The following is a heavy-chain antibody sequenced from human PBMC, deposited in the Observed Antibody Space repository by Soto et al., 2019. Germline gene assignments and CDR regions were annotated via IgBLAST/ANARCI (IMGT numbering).Heavy chain of an antibody. CDR2: ISAYNGNT. D-gene: IGHD2-2*01. V-gene: IGHV1-18*01. J-gene: IGHJ4*02. CDR1: GYTFTSYG. CDR3: ARGVYCSSTSRPLPREY. Sequence: ASVKVYCKASGYTFTSYGISWVRQAPGQGLEWMGWISAYNGNTNYAQKLQGRVTMTTDTSTSTAYMELRSLRSDDTAVYYCARGVYCSSTSRPLPREYWGQGILVTVFS.